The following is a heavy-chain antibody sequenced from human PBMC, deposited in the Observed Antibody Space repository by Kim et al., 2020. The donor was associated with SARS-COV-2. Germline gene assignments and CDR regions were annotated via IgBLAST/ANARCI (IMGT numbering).Heavy chain of an antibody. CDR2: IYYSGST. CDR3: ARYSPNGEGIDP. V-gene: IGHV4-31*03. Sequence: SETLSLTCTVSGGSISSGGYYWSWIRQHPGKGLEWIGYIYYSGSTYYNPSLKSRVTISVDTSKNQFSLKLSSVTAADTAVYYCARYSPNGEGIDPWGQGTLVTVSS. CDR1: GGSISSGGYY. J-gene: IGHJ5*02. D-gene: IGHD3-10*01.